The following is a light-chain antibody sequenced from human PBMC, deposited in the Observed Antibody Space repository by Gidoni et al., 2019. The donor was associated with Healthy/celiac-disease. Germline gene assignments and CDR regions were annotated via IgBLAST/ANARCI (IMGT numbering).Light chain of an antibody. CDR2: EDN. V-gene: IGLV2-14*01. CDR1: SSDVGGSNY. CDR3: SSYTSSSTPVV. J-gene: IGLJ2*01. Sequence: QSPLTPPASVSASPGQSITISCTGTSSDVGGSNYVTWYQHHPGKAPKLMIYEDNNRPSGVSNRFSCLKSGNTASLAISGVQAEDEADYYCSSYTSSSTPVVFGGGTKLTVL.